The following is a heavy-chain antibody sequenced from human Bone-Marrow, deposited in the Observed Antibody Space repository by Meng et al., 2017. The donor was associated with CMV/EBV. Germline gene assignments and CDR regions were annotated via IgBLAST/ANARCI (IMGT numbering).Heavy chain of an antibody. D-gene: IGHD3-16*01. CDR1: GGSISSSSYY. CDR2: IYYSGST. CDR3: ARVRSWGFRVYYYYFGMDV. Sequence: SETLSLTCTVSGGSISSSSYYWGWIRQPPGKGLEWIGSIYYSGSTYYNPSLKSRATISVDTSKNQFSLKLSSVTAADTAVYYCARVRSWGFRVYYYYFGMDVWGQGTTVTVSS. J-gene: IGHJ6*02. V-gene: IGHV4-39*07.